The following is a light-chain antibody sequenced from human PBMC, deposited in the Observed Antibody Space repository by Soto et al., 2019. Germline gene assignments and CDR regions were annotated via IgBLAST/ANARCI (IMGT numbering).Light chain of an antibody. CDR1: SSDVGGYNY. V-gene: IGLV2-14*01. J-gene: IGLJ2*01. CDR2: DVS. Sequence: QSVLTQPASVSGSPGQSITISCTGTSSDVGGYNYVSWYQQHPGKAPKLMIYDVSNRPSGVSNRFSGSKSGNTASLTISGLQAEDEADYHCSSYTSSSTVVFGGGTKLTVL. CDR3: SSYTSSSTVV.